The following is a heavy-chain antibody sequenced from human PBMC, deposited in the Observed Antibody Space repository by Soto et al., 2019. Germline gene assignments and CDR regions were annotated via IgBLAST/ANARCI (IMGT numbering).Heavy chain of an antibody. D-gene: IGHD3-10*01. CDR1: GGAFTNYV. Sequence: QVQLVQSGAEVWKPGSSVKVSCKISGGAFTNYVISCLRQAPGQGLEWMGGPIPIFGAANFAQKFQGRVRITADESTSTVNMELSSLTSEDTAVYYCARGSSPPTFDPWGQGTLVTVSS. V-gene: IGHV1-69*01. J-gene: IGHJ5*02. CDR3: ARGSSPPTFDP. CDR2: PIPIFGAA.